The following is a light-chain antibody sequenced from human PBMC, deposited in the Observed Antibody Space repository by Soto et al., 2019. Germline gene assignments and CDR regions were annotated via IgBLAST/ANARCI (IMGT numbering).Light chain of an antibody. V-gene: IGKV1-39*01. Sequence: DIQMTQSPSSLSASVGDRVTITCRASQSISSYLNWYQQKPGKAPKLLIYAASSLQSGVPSRFSGSVSGTDFTLPISSLQPEDFATYYCQQSYSTPPTFGQGTKLEIK. CDR2: AAS. CDR1: QSISSY. J-gene: IGKJ2*01. CDR3: QQSYSTPPT.